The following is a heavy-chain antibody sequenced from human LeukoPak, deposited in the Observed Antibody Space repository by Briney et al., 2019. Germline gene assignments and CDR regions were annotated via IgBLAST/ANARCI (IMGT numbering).Heavy chain of an antibody. D-gene: IGHD6-13*01. Sequence: GEPLKISCKGSGYSFTSYWIGWVRQMPGKGLEWMGIIYPGDSDTRYSPSFQGQVTISADKSISTAYLQWSGLKALDTAMYYCARHVIAAAGTSPDYWGQGTLVTVSS. CDR2: IYPGDSDT. CDR3: ARHVIAAAGTSPDY. V-gene: IGHV5-51*01. CDR1: GYSFTSYW. J-gene: IGHJ4*02.